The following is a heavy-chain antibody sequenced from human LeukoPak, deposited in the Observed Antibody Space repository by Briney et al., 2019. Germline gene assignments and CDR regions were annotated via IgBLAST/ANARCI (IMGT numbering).Heavy chain of an antibody. J-gene: IGHJ4*02. Sequence: KPSETLSLTCAVYGGPFSGYYWSWIRQPPGKGLEWIGEINHSGSTNYNPSLKSRVTISVDTSKNQFSLKLSSVTAADTAVYYCARRRDLIAVATPYYFDYWGQGTLVTVSS. CDR2: INHSGST. CDR3: ARRRDLIAVATPYYFDY. D-gene: IGHD6-19*01. V-gene: IGHV4-34*01. CDR1: GGPFSGYY.